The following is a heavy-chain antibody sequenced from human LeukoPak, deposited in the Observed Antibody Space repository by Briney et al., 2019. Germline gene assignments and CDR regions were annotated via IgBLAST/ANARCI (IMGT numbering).Heavy chain of an antibody. CDR3: ARPPGYAAYYYYMDV. V-gene: IGHV4-34*01. CDR1: GGSFSGYY. Sequence: PSETLSLTCAVYGGSFSGYYWSWIRQPPGKGLEWIGEINHSGSTNYNPSLKSRVTISVDTSKNQFSLKLSSVTAADTAVYYCARPPGYAAYYYYMDVWGKGTTVTVSS. J-gene: IGHJ6*03. CDR2: INHSGST. D-gene: IGHD5-12*01.